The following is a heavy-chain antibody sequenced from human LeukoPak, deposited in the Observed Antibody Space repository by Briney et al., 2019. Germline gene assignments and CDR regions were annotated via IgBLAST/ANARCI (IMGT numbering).Heavy chain of an antibody. J-gene: IGHJ4*02. CDR3: AREGGSGSYFDY. CDR1: GFTFSSYE. V-gene: IGHV3-30*02. CDR2: IRYDGSTK. D-gene: IGHD3-10*01. Sequence: GGSLRLSCAASGFTFSSYEMNWVRQAPGKGLEWVAFIRYDGSTKYYADSVKGRFTISRDNSKNTLYLQMNSLRAEDTAVYYCAREGGSGSYFDYWSQGTLVTVSS.